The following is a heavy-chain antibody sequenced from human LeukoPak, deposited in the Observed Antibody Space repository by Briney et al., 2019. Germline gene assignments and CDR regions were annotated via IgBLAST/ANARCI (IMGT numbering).Heavy chain of an antibody. D-gene: IGHD6-19*01. J-gene: IGHJ4*02. V-gene: IGHV3-49*04. Sequence: GGSLRLSCTASGFTFGDYAMSWVRQAPGKGLEWVAFIRHKGYGGTTEYAASVKGRFTMSRDDSKSIAYLQMNSLKTEDTAAYYCTRENAGSSGDYWGQGTLVTVSS. CDR3: TRENAGSSGDY. CDR1: GFTFGDYA. CDR2: IRHKGYGGTT.